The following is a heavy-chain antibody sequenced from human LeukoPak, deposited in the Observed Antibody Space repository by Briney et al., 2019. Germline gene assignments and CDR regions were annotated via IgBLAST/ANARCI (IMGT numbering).Heavy chain of an antibody. V-gene: IGHV4-39*01. CDR3: ARHGVKDYDFWSGYSNY. CDR2: IFYSGTT. Sequence: SETLSLTCTVSGGSISSSSHYWGWIRQPPGKGLEWIGSIFYSGTTYYNPSLKSRVTISVDTSKNQFSLKLSSVTAADTAVYYCARHGVKDYDFWSGYSNYWGQGTLVTVSS. J-gene: IGHJ4*02. D-gene: IGHD3-3*01. CDR1: GGSISSSSHY.